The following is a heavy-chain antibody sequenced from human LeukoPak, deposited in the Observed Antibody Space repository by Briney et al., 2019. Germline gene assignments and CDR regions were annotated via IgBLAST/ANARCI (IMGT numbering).Heavy chain of an antibody. D-gene: IGHD1-1*01. Sequence: GGSLRLSCTTFGFTFGDHAMSWVRQAPGKGLEWVGFIRSKAYGGTTGYAASVKGRFTISRDDSKSIAYLQMNSLITDDTAVYYCSRGPIQLWVHNAMDVWGQGTTVTVSS. CDR2: IRSKAYGGTT. V-gene: IGHV3-49*04. CDR1: GFTFGDHA. J-gene: IGHJ6*02. CDR3: SRGPIQLWVHNAMDV.